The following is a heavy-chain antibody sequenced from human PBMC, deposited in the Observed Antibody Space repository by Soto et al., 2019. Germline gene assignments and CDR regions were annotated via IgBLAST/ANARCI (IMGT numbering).Heavy chain of an antibody. Sequence: ASVQVSCKRSGYTFSNYGITRVRQAPGQPLAWLGWISLYSDGTNYAQKFQGRDSMTTDTSTTTAYMELRSRRSDDTAGYYCARVVPGAEAWFGPWGQGTLVTVSS. CDR2: ISLYSDGT. J-gene: IGHJ5*02. D-gene: IGHD2-2*01. V-gene: IGHV1-18*01. CDR1: GYTFSNYG. CDR3: ARVVPGAEAWFGP.